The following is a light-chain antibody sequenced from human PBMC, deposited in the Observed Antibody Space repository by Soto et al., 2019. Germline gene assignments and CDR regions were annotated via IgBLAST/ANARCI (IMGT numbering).Light chain of an antibody. CDR3: QAWDSSTVV. CDR1: KWGDKY. Sequence: SYELTQPPSVSESPGQTASITCSGDKWGDKYACWYQQKPGQSPVLAIYQDSKRPSGIPERFSGSNSGNTATLTISGTQAMDEADYYCQAWDSSTVVFGGGTQLTVL. CDR2: QDS. J-gene: IGLJ2*01. V-gene: IGLV3-1*01.